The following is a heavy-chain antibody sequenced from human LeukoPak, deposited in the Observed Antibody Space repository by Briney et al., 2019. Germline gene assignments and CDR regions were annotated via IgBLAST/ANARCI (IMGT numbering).Heavy chain of an antibody. D-gene: IGHD6-13*01. Sequence: SETLSLTCAVYGGSFSGYYWSWIRQPPGKGLEWIGEINHSGSTNYNPSLKSRVTISVDTSKNQFSLKLSSVTAADTAVYYCARVIAAAGTGIDYWGQGTLVTVSS. CDR2: INHSGST. CDR1: GGSFSGYY. V-gene: IGHV4-34*01. J-gene: IGHJ4*02. CDR3: ARVIAAAGTGIDY.